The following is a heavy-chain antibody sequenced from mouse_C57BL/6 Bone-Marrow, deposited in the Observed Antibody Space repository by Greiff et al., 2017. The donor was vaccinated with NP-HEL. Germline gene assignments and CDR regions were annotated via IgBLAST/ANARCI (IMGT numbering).Heavy chain of an antibody. CDR3: ASPHY. CDR2: INPSSGYT. J-gene: IGHJ2*01. Sequence: VQLQQSGAELAKPGASVKLSCTASGYNFTGYCMHWVKQRPGQGLEWIGCINPSSGYTEYTQKFKDKATLTADKSSSTAYLQLSSLTYEDSAVYYRASPHYWGQGTTLTVSS. CDR1: GYNFTGYC. V-gene: IGHV1-7*01.